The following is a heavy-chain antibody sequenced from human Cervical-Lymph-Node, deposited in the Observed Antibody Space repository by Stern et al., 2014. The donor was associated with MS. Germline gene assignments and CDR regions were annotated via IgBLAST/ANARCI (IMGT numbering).Heavy chain of an antibody. CDR3: AREGGGFGELIFALDL. V-gene: IGHV1-69*09. CDR1: GGNFGNHA. Sequence: VQLVESGPEVKKSGSSVKVSCTASGGNFGNHAISWVRPVPGQGLECAGSIMPIFGIPNNAQKFQGRVTFTADTSTNTAYMELSSLRSEDTALYFCAREGGGFGELIFALDLWGQGTLVTVSA. D-gene: IGHD3-10*01. CDR2: IMPIFGIP. J-gene: IGHJ3*01.